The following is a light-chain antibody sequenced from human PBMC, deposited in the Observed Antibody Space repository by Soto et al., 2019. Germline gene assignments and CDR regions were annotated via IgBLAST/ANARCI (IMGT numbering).Light chain of an antibody. Sequence: DIQMTQSPSSLSASVGDRVTITCRASQSIDKYLNWYQQKPGKGPNLLIYAASNLRTGVPSRFSGSGYGTDFTLTISSLLPEDFAIYFCQQSHSTPSLTFGGGTKVDSK. V-gene: IGKV1-39*01. J-gene: IGKJ4*01. CDR1: QSIDKY. CDR2: AAS. CDR3: QQSHSTPSLT.